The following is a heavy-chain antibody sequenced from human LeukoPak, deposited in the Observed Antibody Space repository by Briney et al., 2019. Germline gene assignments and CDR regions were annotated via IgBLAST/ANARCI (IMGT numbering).Heavy chain of an antibody. CDR1: GYTFTSYD. D-gene: IGHD3-10*01. CDR2: MNPNSGST. CDR3: ARAGYYGSGGDYYYYYGMDV. Sequence: VASVKVSCKASGYTFTSYDINWVRQATGQGLEWMGWMNPNSGSTSYAQKFQGRVTMTRDTSTSTVYMELSSLRSEDTAVYYCARAGYYGSGGDYYYYYGMDVWGQGTTVTVSS. V-gene: IGHV1-8*02. J-gene: IGHJ6*02.